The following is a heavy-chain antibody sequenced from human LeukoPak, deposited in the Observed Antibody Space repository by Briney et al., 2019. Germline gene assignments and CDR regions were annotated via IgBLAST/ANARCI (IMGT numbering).Heavy chain of an antibody. CDR3: VPHQQLVRGFDY. J-gene: IGHJ4*02. V-gene: IGHV1-2*02. Sequence: ASVKVSCKASGYTFTGYYMYWVRQAPGQGLEWMGWINPNSGGTNYAQKFQGRVTMTRDTSISTAYMELSRLRSDDTAVYYCVPHQQLVRGFDYWGQGTLVTVSS. D-gene: IGHD6-13*01. CDR1: GYTFTGYY. CDR2: INPNSGGT.